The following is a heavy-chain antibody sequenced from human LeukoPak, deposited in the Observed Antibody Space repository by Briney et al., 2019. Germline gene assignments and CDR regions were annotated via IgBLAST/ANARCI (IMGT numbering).Heavy chain of an antibody. V-gene: IGHV3-23*01. Sequence: QTGGSLRLSCAASGFTFSSYAMSWVRQAPGKGLEWVSAISGSGGSTYYADSVKGRFTISRDNSKNTLYLQMNSLRAEDTAVYYCAKGRRWLQSGNHYFDYWGQGTLVTVSS. CDR1: GFTFSSYA. CDR2: ISGSGGST. CDR3: AKGRRWLQSGNHYFDY. J-gene: IGHJ4*02. D-gene: IGHD5-24*01.